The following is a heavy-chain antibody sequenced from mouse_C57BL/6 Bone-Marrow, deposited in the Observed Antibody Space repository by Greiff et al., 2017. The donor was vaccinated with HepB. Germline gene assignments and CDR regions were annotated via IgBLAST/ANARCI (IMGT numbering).Heavy chain of an antibody. CDR1: GFTFSDYY. V-gene: IGHV5-16*01. Sequence: EVKLVESEGGLVQPGRSMKLSCTASGFTFSDYYMAWVRQVPEKGLEWVANINYDGSSTYYLDSLKSRFIISRDNAKNILYLQMSSLKSEDTATYYCARDGTTVVATEHWYFDVWGTGTTVTVSS. D-gene: IGHD1-1*01. CDR2: INYDGSST. J-gene: IGHJ1*03. CDR3: ARDGTTVVATEHWYFDV.